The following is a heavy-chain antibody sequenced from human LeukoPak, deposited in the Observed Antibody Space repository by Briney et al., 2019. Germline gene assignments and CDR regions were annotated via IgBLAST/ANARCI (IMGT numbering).Heavy chain of an antibody. V-gene: IGHV3-33*01. CDR1: GFTFSSYG. D-gene: IGHD3-10*01. Sequence: GGSLRLSCAASGFTFSSYGMHWVRQAPGKGLEGGADIWYDGSNKYYADSVKGRFNISRDNSKNTLYLQMNSLRAEDTAVYYCARDNMVRGVIIAGTDYWGQGTLVTVSS. CDR3: ARDNMVRGVIIAGTDY. CDR2: IWYDGSNK. J-gene: IGHJ4*02.